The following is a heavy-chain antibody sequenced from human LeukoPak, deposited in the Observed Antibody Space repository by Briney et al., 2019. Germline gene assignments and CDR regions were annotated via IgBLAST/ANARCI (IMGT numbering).Heavy chain of an antibody. CDR1: GGTFSSYA. J-gene: IGHJ3*02. CDR2: IIPIFGTA. Sequence: ASVKVSCKASGGTFSSYAIGWVRQAPGQGLEWMGGIIPIFGTANYAQKFQGRVTITADEFTSTAYMELSSLRSEDTAVYYCARVIFGRGRAFDIWGQGTMVTVSS. V-gene: IGHV1-69*13. D-gene: IGHD3-10*02. CDR3: ARVIFGRGRAFDI.